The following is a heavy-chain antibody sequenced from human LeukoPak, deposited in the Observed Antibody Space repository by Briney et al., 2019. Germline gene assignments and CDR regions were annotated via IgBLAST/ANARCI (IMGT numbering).Heavy chain of an antibody. J-gene: IGHJ3*02. CDR3: ARAYCSSTSCPGAFDI. Sequence: SETLSLTCTVSGGSISSYYWSWIRQPPGKGLEWIGYIYYSGSTNYNPSLKSRVTISVDTSKNQFSLKLSSVTAADTAVYYCARAYCSSTSCPGAFDIWGQGTMVTVSS. V-gene: IGHV4-59*01. CDR2: IYYSGST. CDR1: GGSISSYY. D-gene: IGHD2-2*01.